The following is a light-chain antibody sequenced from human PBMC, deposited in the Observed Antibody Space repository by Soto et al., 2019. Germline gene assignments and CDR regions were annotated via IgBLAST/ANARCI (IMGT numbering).Light chain of an antibody. CDR3: QQYKNCPWT. Sequence: EIVLTQSPAALSLSPGERATLSCRASQSVSSDLAWYQQKPGQAPRLVIYGASARATSFPARFSGSGSGTDFTLTISSLQSEDFAVYCCQQYKNCPWTFGQGTKVDI. CDR2: GAS. J-gene: IGKJ1*01. CDR1: QSVSSD. V-gene: IGKV3-15*01.